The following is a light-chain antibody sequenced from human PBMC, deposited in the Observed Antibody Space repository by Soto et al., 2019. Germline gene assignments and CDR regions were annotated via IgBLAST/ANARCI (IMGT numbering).Light chain of an antibody. CDR3: MQGLQIPPYT. CDR1: RSLLHENGYNY. V-gene: IGKV2-28*01. J-gene: IGKJ2*01. Sequence: DIVMTQSPLSLTVTPGEPASISCRSSRSLLHENGYNYLDWYLQRPGQSPQLLIYLTSKRASGVPDRFSGSGSGTDFTLKISRVEAEDVGIFSCMQGLQIPPYTFGQGTKLEI. CDR2: LTS.